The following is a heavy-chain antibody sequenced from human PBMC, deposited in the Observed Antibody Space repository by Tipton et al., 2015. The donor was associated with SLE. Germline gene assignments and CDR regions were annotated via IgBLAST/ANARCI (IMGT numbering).Heavy chain of an antibody. CDR1: GGSFSGYY. D-gene: IGHD3-10*01. V-gene: IGHV4-34*01. J-gene: IGHJ4*02. CDR2: INHSGST. CDR3: ARGPATGYNPPGY. Sequence: TLSLTCAVYGGSFSGYYWSWIRQPPGKGLEWIGEINHSGSTNYNSSLKSRVTISVDTSKNQFSLKLSSVTAADTAVYYCARGPATGYNPPGYWGQGTLVTVSS.